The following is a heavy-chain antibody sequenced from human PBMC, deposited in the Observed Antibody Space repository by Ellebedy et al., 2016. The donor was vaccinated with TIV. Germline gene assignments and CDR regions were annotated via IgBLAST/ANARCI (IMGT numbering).Heavy chain of an antibody. CDR1: RFSFRSYW. J-gene: IGHJ3*02. Sequence: GGSLRLSCAASRFSFRSYWMSWVRQAPGRGLEWVANINQDESQRYYVDSVKGRFTISRDNTKSSLYLQMNNLSAEDTAVYFCARDGSYGDYRSPTHALEIWGQGTMVTVSS. CDR3: ARDGSYGDYRSPTHALEI. V-gene: IGHV3-7*01. CDR2: INQDESQR. D-gene: IGHD4-17*01.